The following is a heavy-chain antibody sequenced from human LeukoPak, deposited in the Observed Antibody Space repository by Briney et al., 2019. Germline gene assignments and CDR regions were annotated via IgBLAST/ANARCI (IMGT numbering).Heavy chain of an antibody. D-gene: IGHD3-10*01. V-gene: IGHV4-34*01. CDR3: ARGLRFHIGSGNWFDL. CDR1: GGTFRGFF. CDR2: IDHSGST. J-gene: IGHJ5*02. Sequence: SETLSLTCAVSGGTFRGFFWSWIRQPPGKGPAWIGEIDHSGSTNYDPPLESRVTLSVDTPKNQVSLTLNSVTAADTAVYYCARGLRFHIGSGNWFDLWGQGTLVTVSS.